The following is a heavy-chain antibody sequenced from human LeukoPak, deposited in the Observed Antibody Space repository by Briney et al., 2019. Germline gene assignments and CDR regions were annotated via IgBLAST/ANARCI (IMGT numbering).Heavy chain of an antibody. V-gene: IGHV4-59*01. D-gene: IGHD3-3*01. CDR1: GGSISPYY. CDR3: ARSPAPYYDFWSGYYATRYYYYMDV. Sequence: PSETLSLTCTVSGGSISPYYWGWIRQPPGKGLEWIGYISYSGDTNYTPSLKSRVTISVDTSKNQFSLKLSSVTAADTAVYYCARSPAPYYDFWSGYYATRYYYYMDVWGKGTTVTVSS. J-gene: IGHJ6*03. CDR2: ISYSGDT.